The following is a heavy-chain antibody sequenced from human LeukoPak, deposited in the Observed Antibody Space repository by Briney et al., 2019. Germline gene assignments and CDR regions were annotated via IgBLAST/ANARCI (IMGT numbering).Heavy chain of an antibody. CDR1: GGSISSYY. D-gene: IGHD3-22*01. J-gene: IGHJ4*02. V-gene: IGHV4-59*01. Sequence: PSETLSLTCTVSGGSISSYYWSWIRQPPGKGLEWIGYIYYSGSTNHNPSLKSRVTISVDTSKNQFSLKLRSVTAADTAVYYCARVTGYMIEDYFDYWGQGTLVTVSS. CDR3: ARVTGYMIEDYFDY. CDR2: IYYSGST.